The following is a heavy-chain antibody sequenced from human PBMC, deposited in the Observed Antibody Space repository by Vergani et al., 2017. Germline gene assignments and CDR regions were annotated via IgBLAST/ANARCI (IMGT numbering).Heavy chain of an antibody. CDR1: GGSISSYY. CDR2: IYTSGST. CDR3: ARYYYGSGSYPSGYYYYGMDV. Sequence: QVQLQESGPGLVKPSETLSLTCTVSGGSISSYYWSWIRQPAGKGLEWIGRIYTSGSTNYNPSLTSRVNMSVDTSKTPCSLKLSSVTAADTAVYYCARYYYGSGSYPSGYYYYGMDVWGQGTTVTVSS. V-gene: IGHV4-4*07. J-gene: IGHJ6*02. D-gene: IGHD3-10*01.